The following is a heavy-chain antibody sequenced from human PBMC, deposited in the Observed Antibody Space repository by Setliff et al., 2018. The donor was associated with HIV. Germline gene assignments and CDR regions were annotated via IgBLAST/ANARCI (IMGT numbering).Heavy chain of an antibody. J-gene: IGHJ6*03. CDR2: IFRGVTT. CDR1: GYPIIEAYY. V-gene: IGHV4-38-2*01. CDR3: ARADSRRGAGYQYMDV. Sequence: SETLSLTCAVSGYPIIEAYYWLWIRQSPTKGLEYIGIIFRGVTTYYNPSLRSRVALSMDTSRNQFSLRLSSVTAADTAIYYCARADSRRGAGYQYMDVWGKGTTVTVSS. D-gene: IGHD4-4*01.